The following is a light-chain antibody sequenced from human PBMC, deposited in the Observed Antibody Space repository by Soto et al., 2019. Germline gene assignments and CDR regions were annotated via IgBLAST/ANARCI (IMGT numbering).Light chain of an antibody. J-gene: IGLJ1*01. V-gene: IGLV2-8*01. CDR3: KSYAGSNTYV. Sequence: QSVLTQPPSASWSPGQSVTISCTGTKNDIGVYDFVSWYQHHPGKAPRLIIYEVVQRPSGVPDRFSGSKSGNTASLTVSGLQAVDEADYFCKSYAGSNTYVFGSGTKLTVL. CDR1: KNDIGVYDF. CDR2: EVV.